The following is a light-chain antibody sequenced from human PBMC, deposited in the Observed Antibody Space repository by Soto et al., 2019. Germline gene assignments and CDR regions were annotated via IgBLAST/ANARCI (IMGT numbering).Light chain of an antibody. CDR2: GAS. CDR1: QSVSNN. CDR3: QHYNSCPYT. V-gene: IGKV3-15*01. J-gene: IGKJ2*01. Sequence: EILMTQSPATLSVSPGERATLSCRASQSVSNNLAWYQQKPGQAPRLLIYGASTRATGFPARFSGSGSGTEFTLTISSLQSEDFAVYYCQHYNSCPYTFGQGTKLEIK.